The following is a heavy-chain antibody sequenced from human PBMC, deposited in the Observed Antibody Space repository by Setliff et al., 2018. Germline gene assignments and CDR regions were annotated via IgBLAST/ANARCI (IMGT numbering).Heavy chain of an antibody. V-gene: IGHV4-39*01. CDR1: GGSISSGSYY. Sequence: SETLSLTCSVSGGSISSGSYYWGWIRQSPGKGLEWIGSMYYSGSTYYSPSLKGRVTLSVDTTKNQFSLKLTSMTAADMAVYFCARHLLVQGTYHFDYWGQGSPVTVSS. CDR3: ARHLLVQGTYHFDY. J-gene: IGHJ4*02. D-gene: IGHD3-10*01. CDR2: MYYSGST.